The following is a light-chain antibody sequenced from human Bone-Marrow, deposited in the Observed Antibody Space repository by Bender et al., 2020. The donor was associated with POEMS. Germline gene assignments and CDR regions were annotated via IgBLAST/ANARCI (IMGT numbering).Light chain of an antibody. CDR3: SSYASSNNLV. J-gene: IGLJ3*02. CDR1: SSDVDSYNL. V-gene: IGLV2-8*01. CDR2: EVS. Sequence: QSALTQPASVSASPGQSITISCTGTSSDVDSYNLVSWYQQHPGKAPKLMIYEVSKRPSGVPDRFSGSKSGNTASLTVSWLQAEDEANYYSSSYASSNNLVFGGGTKMTVL.